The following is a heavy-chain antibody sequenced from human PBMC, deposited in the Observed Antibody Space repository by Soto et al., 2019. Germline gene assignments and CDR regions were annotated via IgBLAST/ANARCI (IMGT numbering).Heavy chain of an antibody. Sequence: QVQLVESGGGVVQPGRSLRLSCAASGFTFSSYAMHWVRQAPGKGLEWVAVISYDGSNKYYADSVKGRFTISRDNSKNTLYLQMNSLRAEDTAVYYCARDKESYSRGGYMVEYWGQGTLVTVSS. CDR1: GFTFSSYA. CDR3: ARDKESYSRGGYMVEY. J-gene: IGHJ4*02. V-gene: IGHV3-30-3*01. CDR2: ISYDGSNK. D-gene: IGHD6-19*01.